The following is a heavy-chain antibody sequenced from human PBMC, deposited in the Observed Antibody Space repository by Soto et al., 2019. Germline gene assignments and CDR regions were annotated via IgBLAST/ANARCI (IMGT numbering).Heavy chain of an antibody. Sequence: EVQLLESGGGLVQPGGSLRLSCAASGFTFSSYAMSWVRQAPGKGLEWVSAISGSGGSTYYADSVKGRFTISRDNSKNTLYRQMNSLRAEDTAVYYCAKDPPHFWSGTYNWFDPWGQGTLVTVSS. J-gene: IGHJ5*02. D-gene: IGHD3-3*02. CDR2: ISGSGGST. V-gene: IGHV3-23*01. CDR3: AKDPPHFWSGTYNWFDP. CDR1: GFTFSSYA.